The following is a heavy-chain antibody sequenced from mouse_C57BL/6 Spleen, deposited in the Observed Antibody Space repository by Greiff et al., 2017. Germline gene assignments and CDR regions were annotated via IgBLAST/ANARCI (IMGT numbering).Heavy chain of an antibody. CDR2: INPSSGYT. J-gene: IGHJ2*01. D-gene: IGHD2-3*01. V-gene: IGHV1-7*01. CDR3: SRKNDGYYAYYFDY. CDR1: GYTFTSYW. Sequence: VQLQQSGAELAKPGASVKLSCKASGYTFTSYWMHWVKQRPGQGLEWIGYINPSSGYTKYNQKFKGKATLTADKSSSTAYMQLSSLTYEDSAVDYWSRKNDGYYAYYFDYWGQGTTLTVSS.